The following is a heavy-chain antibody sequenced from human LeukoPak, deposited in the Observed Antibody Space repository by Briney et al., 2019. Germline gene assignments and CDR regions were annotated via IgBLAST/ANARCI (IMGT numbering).Heavy chain of an antibody. V-gene: IGHV4-59*01. J-gene: IGHJ4*02. Sequence: SETLSLTCTVSGGSISSYYWSWIRQPPVKGLEWIGYIYYSGSTNYNPSLKSRVTISVDTSKNQFSLKLSSVTAADTAVYYCARDRGGDGYNDYYFDYWGQGTLVTVSS. CDR1: GGSISSYY. CDR3: ARDRGGDGYNDYYFDY. CDR2: IYYSGST. D-gene: IGHD5-24*01.